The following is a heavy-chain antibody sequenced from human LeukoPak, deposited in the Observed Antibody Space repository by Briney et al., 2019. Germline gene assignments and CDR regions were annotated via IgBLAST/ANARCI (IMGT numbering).Heavy chain of an antibody. V-gene: IGHV3-30*18. CDR2: ISYDGSNK. CDR3: AKGGSSWYLPRYYYMDV. D-gene: IGHD6-13*01. Sequence: GGSLRLSCAASGFTFSSYGMHWVRQAPGKGLEWVAVISYDGSNKYYADSVKGRFTISRDNSKNTLYLQMNSLRAEDTAVYYCAKGGSSWYLPRYYYMDVWGKGTTVTVSS. J-gene: IGHJ6*03. CDR1: GFTFSSYG.